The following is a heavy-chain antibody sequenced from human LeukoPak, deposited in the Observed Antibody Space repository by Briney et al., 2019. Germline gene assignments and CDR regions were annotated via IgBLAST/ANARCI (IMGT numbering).Heavy chain of an antibody. J-gene: IGHJ4*02. Sequence: PGGSLRLSCAASGFTFSDYYMSWIRQAPGKGLEWVSYISSSGSTIYYADSVKGRFTISRDNAKNSLYLQMNSLRAVDTAVYYCARVLLEHEYFDYWGQGTLVTVSS. D-gene: IGHD1/OR15-1a*01. CDR3: ARVLLEHEYFDY. V-gene: IGHV3-11*04. CDR1: GFTFSDYY. CDR2: ISSSGSTI.